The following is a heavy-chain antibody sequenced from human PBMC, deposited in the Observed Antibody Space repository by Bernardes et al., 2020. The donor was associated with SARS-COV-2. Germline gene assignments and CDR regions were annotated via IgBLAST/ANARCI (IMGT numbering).Heavy chain of an antibody. V-gene: IGHV3-30*18. J-gene: IGHJ4*02. CDR3: AKTPLSTVTTEPYFFNH. D-gene: IGHD4-17*01. Sequence: GGSLRLSCVASGFSFSSYGMHWVRQAPGKGLEWVAVIAYDGSRTYYAYSVKGRFSISSDNSKTTLYLQMNSLKAEDTAVYYCAKTPLSTVTTEPYFFNHWGQGTLVTVSS. CDR1: GFSFSSYG. CDR2: IAYDGSRT.